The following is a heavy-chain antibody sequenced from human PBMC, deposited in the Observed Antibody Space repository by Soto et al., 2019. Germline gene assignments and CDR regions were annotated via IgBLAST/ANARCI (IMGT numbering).Heavy chain of an antibody. CDR2: ISSSSSYI. V-gene: IGHV3-21*01. D-gene: IGHD5-18*01. CDR1: GFTVSSNY. CDR3: ARDQPGYSYGYGLGY. J-gene: IGHJ4*02. Sequence: PGGSLRLSCAASGFTVSSNYMSWVRQTPGKGLEWVSSISSSSSYIYYADSVKGRFTISRDNAKNSLYLQMNSLRAEDTAVYYCARDQPGYSYGYGLGYWGQGTLVTVSS.